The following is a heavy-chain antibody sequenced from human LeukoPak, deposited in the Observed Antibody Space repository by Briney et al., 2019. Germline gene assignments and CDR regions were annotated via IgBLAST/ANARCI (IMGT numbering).Heavy chain of an antibody. Sequence: PSETLSLTCTVSGGSISSYYWSWIRQPPGKGLEWIGYTYYGGSTNYNPSLKSRVTISVDTSKNQFSLKLSSVTAADTAVYYCARLAWDSSWGPGDVWGKGTTVTVSS. V-gene: IGHV4-59*08. CDR2: TYYGGST. J-gene: IGHJ6*04. CDR1: GGSISSYY. D-gene: IGHD6-13*01. CDR3: ARLAWDSSWGPGDV.